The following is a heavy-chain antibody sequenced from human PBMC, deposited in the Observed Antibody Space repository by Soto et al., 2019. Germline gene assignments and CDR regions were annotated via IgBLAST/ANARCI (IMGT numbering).Heavy chain of an antibody. CDR1: GGSISSYY. D-gene: IGHD4-17*01. CDR2: IYYSGST. V-gene: IGHV4-59*01. J-gene: IGHJ4*02. Sequence: SETLSLTCTVSGGSISSYYWSWIRQPPGKGLEWIGYIYYSGSTNYNPSLKSRVTISVDTSKNQFSLKLSSVTAADTAVYYCARIYGDYFGYFDFRAQRTLVTGSS. CDR3: ARIYGDYFGYFDF.